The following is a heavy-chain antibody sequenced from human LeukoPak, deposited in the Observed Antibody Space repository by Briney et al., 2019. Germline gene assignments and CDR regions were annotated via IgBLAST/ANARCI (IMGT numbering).Heavy chain of an antibody. CDR3: ARSGLQLS. CDR2: ISAYNGNT. Sequence: ASVKVFCKACGYTFPSYGVIGLRRARGQGLEWMGWISAYNGNTNYAQKLQGRVTMTTDTSTSTAYMERRSLRSDDTAVYYCARSGLQLSWGQGTLVPVSS. V-gene: IGHV1-18*01. D-gene: IGHD2-15*01. J-gene: IGHJ5*02. CDR1: GYTFPSYG.